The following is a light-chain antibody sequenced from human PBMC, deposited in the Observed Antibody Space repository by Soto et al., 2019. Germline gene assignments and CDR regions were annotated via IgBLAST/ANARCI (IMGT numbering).Light chain of an antibody. CDR1: SSDVGGFDF. Sequence: QSALTQPASVSGSPGQSITISCTGTSSDVGGFDFVSWFQRRPGKAPRLIIYEVTNRPSGISDRFSGSKSGNTASLTISGLQAEDEADYFCSSYAGSNNVVFGGGTQLTVL. V-gene: IGLV2-14*01. CDR2: EVT. CDR3: SSYAGSNNVV. J-gene: IGLJ2*01.